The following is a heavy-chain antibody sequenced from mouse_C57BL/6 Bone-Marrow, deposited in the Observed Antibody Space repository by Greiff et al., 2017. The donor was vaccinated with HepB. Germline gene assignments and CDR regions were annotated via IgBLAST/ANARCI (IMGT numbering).Heavy chain of an antibody. CDR1: GFSFNTYA. CDR2: IRSKSNNYAT. J-gene: IGHJ2*01. CDR3: VRHGDYDEDY. Sequence: EVQLVESGGGLVQPKGSLKLSCAASGFSFNTYAMNWVRQAPGKGLEWVARIRSKSNNYATYYADSVKDRFTISRDDSESMLYLQMNNLKTEDTAMYYCVRHGDYDEDYWGQGTTLTVSS. D-gene: IGHD2-4*01. V-gene: IGHV10-1*01.